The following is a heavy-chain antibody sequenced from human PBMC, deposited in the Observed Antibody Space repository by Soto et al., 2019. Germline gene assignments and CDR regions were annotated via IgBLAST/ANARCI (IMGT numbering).Heavy chain of an antibody. V-gene: IGHV3-23*01. D-gene: IGHD3-10*01. CDR3: ARARRGAPYYYTMDL. CDR2: ISGSGGIT. Sequence: GGSLRLSCIASGFTLSSYAVTWARQAPGKGLEWVSDISGSGGITYYADSVKGRFTISRDNSKNTLNLQMNSLRADDTAVYYCARARRGAPYYYTMDLWGQGTTVTGSS. J-gene: IGHJ6*02. CDR1: GFTLSSYA.